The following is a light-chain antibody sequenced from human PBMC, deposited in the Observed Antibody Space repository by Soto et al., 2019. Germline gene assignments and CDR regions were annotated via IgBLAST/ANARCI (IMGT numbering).Light chain of an antibody. J-gene: IGLJ2*01. CDR1: SSDVGAYTY. CDR2: EVS. CDR3: SSYTTSNTLG. Sequence: QSALTQPASVSGSPGQSITISCTGTSSDVGAYTYVSWYQQHPGKAPKLMIFEVSDRPSGVSNRFSGSKSGNTASLTISGLQAEDEADYYCSSYTTSNTLGFGGGTKRPS. V-gene: IGLV2-14*01.